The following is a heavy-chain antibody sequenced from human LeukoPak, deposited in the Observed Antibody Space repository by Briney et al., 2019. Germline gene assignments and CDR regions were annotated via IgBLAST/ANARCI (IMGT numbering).Heavy chain of an antibody. J-gene: IGHJ4*02. Sequence: PSETLSLTCTVSGYSISSGYYWGWIRQPPGKGLEWIGSIYHSGSTYYNPSLKSRVTISVDTSKNQFSLKLSSVTAADTAVYYCARLWPYYFDYWGQGTLVTVSS. D-gene: IGHD3-16*01. CDR2: IYHSGST. CDR3: ARLWPYYFDY. CDR1: GYSISSGYY. V-gene: IGHV4-38-2*02.